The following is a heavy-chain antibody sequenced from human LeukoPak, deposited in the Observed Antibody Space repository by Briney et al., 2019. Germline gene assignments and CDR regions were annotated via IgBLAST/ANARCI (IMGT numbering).Heavy chain of an antibody. V-gene: IGHV1-18*01. CDR2: ISTYNGST. CDR1: GYIFSNYA. CDR3: ARTPGGSRTNWFDP. J-gene: IGHJ5*02. Sequence: ASVKVSCKASGYIFSNYAITWVRQAPGQGLEWMGWISTYNGSTNYAQKFQGRVTMTADTSTSTAYMELRSLRSDDTAVYYCARTPGGSRTNWFDPWGQGTLVTVSS. D-gene: IGHD3-16*01.